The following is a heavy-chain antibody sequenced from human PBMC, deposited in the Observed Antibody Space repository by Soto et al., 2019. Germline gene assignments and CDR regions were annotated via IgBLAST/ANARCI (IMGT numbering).Heavy chain of an antibody. J-gene: IGHJ4*02. CDR1: GGSISSYY. D-gene: IGHD4-17*01. V-gene: IGHV4-59*08. CDR2: IYYSGST. Sequence: PSETLSLTCTVSGGSISSYYWSWIRQPPEKGLEWIGYIYYSGSTNYNPSLKSRVTISVDTSKNQFSLKLSSVTAADTAVYYCASSSDDYGDYDYWGQGTLVTVSS. CDR3: ASSSDDYGDYDY.